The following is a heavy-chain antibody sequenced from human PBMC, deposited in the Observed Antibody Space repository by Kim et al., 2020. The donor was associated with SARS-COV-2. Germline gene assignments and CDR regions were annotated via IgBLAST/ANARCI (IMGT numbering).Heavy chain of an antibody. D-gene: IGHD6-19*01. Sequence: GGSLRLSCAASGFTFSSYAMSWVRQAPGKGLEWVSAVSGSGGSTYYADSVKGRFTISRDNSKNTLYLQMNSLRAEDTAVYYCAKDPDRGSGWYLVWNGFDYWGQGTLVTVSS. CDR3: AKDPDRGSGWYLVWNGFDY. J-gene: IGHJ4*02. CDR2: VSGSGGST. V-gene: IGHV3-23*01. CDR1: GFTFSSYA.